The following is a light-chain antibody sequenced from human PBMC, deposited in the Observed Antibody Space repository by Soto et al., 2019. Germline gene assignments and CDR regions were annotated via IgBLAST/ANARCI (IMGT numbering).Light chain of an antibody. CDR2: GAS. V-gene: IGKV3-20*01. CDR3: QQYVRSPPSWT. J-gene: IGKJ1*01. Sequence: ETVLTQSPGTLSLSPGERATLFCRASRSVSRTSLAWYQQKPGQAPRLLIYGASSRATGIPDRFSGSGSGTDFTLTISRLEPEDFAVYYCQQYVRSPPSWTFGQGTKVEIK. CDR1: RSVSRTS.